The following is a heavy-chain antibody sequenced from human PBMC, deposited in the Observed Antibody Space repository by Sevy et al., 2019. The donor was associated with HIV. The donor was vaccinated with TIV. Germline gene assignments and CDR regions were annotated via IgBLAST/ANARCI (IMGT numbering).Heavy chain of an antibody. Sequence: GGSLRLSCAASGLTFSSYWMHWVRQAPGKGLVWVSRINSDGSSKSYANSVKGRFTISRDNAKNRLYLKMNSLRAEDTVVYYCAWVQASTYCYDSSGYSPFDYWGQGTLVTVSS. D-gene: IGHD3-22*01. CDR3: AWVQASTYCYDSSGYSPFDY. CDR1: GLTFSSYW. CDR2: INSDGSSK. V-gene: IGHV3-74*01. J-gene: IGHJ4*02.